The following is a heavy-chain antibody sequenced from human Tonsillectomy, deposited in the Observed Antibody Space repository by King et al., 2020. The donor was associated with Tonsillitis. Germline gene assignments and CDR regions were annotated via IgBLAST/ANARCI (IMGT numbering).Heavy chain of an antibody. CDR3: ARGDSSGYSHWYFDL. V-gene: IGHV3-74*01. J-gene: IGHJ2*01. D-gene: IGHD3-22*01. Sequence: VQLVESGGGLVQPGGSLRLSCAASGFTFSSYWMHWVRKAPGKGLVWVSRINSDGSSTSYADSVKGRFTISRDNAKNTLYLQMNSLRAEDTAVYYCARGDSSGYSHWYFDLWGRGTLVTVSS. CDR1: GFTFSSYW. CDR2: INSDGSST.